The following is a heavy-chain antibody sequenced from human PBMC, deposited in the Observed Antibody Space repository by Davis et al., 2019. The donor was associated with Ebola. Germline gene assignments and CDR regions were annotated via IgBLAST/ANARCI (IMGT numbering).Heavy chain of an antibody. CDR3: ARGCSSTSCYSPFYYYGMDV. D-gene: IGHD2-2*01. CDR2: IIPIFGTA. CDR1: GGTFSSYA. J-gene: IGHJ6*02. V-gene: IGHV1-69*05. Sequence: AASVKVSCKASGGTFSSYAISWVRQAPGQGLEWMGGIIPIFGTANYAQKFQGRVTMTRDTSTSTVYMELSSLRSEDTAVYYCARGCSSTSCYSPFYYYGMDVWGQGTTVTVSS.